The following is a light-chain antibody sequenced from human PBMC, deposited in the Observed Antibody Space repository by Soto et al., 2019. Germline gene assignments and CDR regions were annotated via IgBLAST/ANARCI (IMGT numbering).Light chain of an antibody. V-gene: IGLV1-44*01. CDR1: SSDIGSNS. J-gene: IGLJ3*02. Sequence: QSVLTQPPSASRTPGQRVTIPCSGSSSDIGSNSVNWYQQLPGAAPRLLIYANDHRPSGVPDRFSASKSGTSASLAISGVRSEDEAFYYCATWSDSLNGWVFGGGTKVTVL. CDR3: ATWSDSLNGWV. CDR2: AND.